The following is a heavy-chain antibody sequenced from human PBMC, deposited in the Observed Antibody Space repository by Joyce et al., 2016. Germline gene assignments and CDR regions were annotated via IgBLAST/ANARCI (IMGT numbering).Heavy chain of an antibody. CDR3: ARNGAYSQDS. Sequence: QVQLQESGPGLVKPSGTLSLTCAVSGGSISSAHWWSWIRQPPGKGLEWIGEIYLGGGTTYIPSLKSGVTISVDKSKNQLSLKRNSVTAADTAVDYCARNGAYSQDSWGQGTLVTVSS. D-gene: IGHD5-12*01. CDR1: GGSISSAHW. J-gene: IGHJ5*01. CDR2: IYLGGGT. V-gene: IGHV4-4*02.